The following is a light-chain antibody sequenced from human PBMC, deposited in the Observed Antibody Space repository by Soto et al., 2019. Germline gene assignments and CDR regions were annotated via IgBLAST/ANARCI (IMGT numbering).Light chain of an antibody. CDR1: QSISVR. CDR3: QQYNSYSPT. J-gene: IGKJ1*01. Sequence: DIKMTQAPSTLSASLGDRVTITCRASQSISVRLAWYQQKAGKAPNLLIYKASRLESGVPSRFSGSGSETEFTLTISGLQPGDSATYYCQQYNSYSPTFGQGPNVDI. V-gene: IGKV1-5*03. CDR2: KAS.